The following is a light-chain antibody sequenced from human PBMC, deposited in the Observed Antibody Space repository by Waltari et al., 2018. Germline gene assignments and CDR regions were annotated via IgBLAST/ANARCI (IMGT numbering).Light chain of an antibody. Sequence: DIQMTQSPSSVSAAVGDRVTITCRASQGISSWLAWYQQKPGKAPKLLIYAASSLPSAVPSRFSGSGSGTAFPLTISCLQPEDFAPYSCHHANSFPFTFGPWTKVDIK. CDR2: AAS. J-gene: IGKJ3*01. CDR1: QGISSW. V-gene: IGKV1-12*01. CDR3: HHANSFPFT.